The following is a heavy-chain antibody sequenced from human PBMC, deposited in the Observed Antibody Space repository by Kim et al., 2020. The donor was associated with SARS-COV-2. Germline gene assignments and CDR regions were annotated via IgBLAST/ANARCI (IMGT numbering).Heavy chain of an antibody. D-gene: IGHD1-1*01. V-gene: IGHV3-23*01. CDR2: ISGSGGST. J-gene: IGHJ6*02. CDR3: AKGMSSVIQLHYYYGMDV. CDR1: GFTFSSYA. Sequence: GGSLRLSCAASGFTFSSYAMSWVRQAPGKGLEWVSAISGSGGSTYYADSVKGRFTISRDNSKHTLYLQMNSLRAEETAVYYCAKGMSSVIQLHYYYGMDVWGQGTTVTGS.